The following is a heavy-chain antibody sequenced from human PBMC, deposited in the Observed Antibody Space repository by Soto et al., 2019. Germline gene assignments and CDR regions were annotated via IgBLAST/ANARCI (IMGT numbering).Heavy chain of an antibody. CDR3: ARLGSSGWYQGSYFDY. J-gene: IGHJ4*02. D-gene: IGHD6-19*01. CDR2: ILYRGST. Sequence: QLQLQESGPGLVKPSETLSLTCIVSGGSITRNNHYWGWIRQSPGQGLEWIGSILYRGSTNYNPSLKSRGTLSVETSKNQFSLQMSSVTAADTAVYYCARLGSSGWYQGSYFDYWGQGTLVTVSA. V-gene: IGHV4-39*01. CDR1: GGSITRNNHY.